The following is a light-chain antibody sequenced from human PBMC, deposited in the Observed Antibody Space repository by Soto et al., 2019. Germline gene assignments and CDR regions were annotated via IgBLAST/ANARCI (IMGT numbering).Light chain of an antibody. CDR3: QTWGTGALWV. Sequence: QLVLTQSPSASASLGASVKLTCTLSSGHSSYAIAWHQQQPEKGPRYLMKLNSDGSHSKGDGIPDRFSGSSSGAERYLTIASLQSEEEADYYCQTWGTGALWVFGGGTQLTVL. CDR2: LNSDGSH. CDR1: SGHSSYA. J-gene: IGLJ3*02. V-gene: IGLV4-69*01.